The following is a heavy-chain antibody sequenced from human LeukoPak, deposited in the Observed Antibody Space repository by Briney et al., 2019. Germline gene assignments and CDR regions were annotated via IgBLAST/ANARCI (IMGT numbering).Heavy chain of an antibody. CDR1: GFTFSSYS. D-gene: IGHD6-19*01. Sequence: GGSLRLSCAASGFTFSSYSLNWVRPAPGKGLEWVSSISSSTYIYYADSVKGRFTISRDNAKNSLYLQMNSLRAEDTAVYYCATWDGSSGRPWGQGTLVTVSS. CDR2: ISSSTYI. CDR3: ATWDGSSGRP. J-gene: IGHJ5*02. V-gene: IGHV3-21*01.